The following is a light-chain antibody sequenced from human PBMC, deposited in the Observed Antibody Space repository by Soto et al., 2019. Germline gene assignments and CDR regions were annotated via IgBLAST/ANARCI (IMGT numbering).Light chain of an antibody. J-gene: IGKJ1*01. CDR1: QSLSSSY. CDR3: LQSGSSPWT. V-gene: IGKV3-20*01. Sequence: EIVLTQSPGTLSLSPGQRATLSCRASQSLSSSYLAWYQQKPGQAPRLLIYGASSRATGIPDRFSGSGSGTDFSLAFRRLGAEELAVYYCLQSGSSPWTVGEGTKVEIK. CDR2: GAS.